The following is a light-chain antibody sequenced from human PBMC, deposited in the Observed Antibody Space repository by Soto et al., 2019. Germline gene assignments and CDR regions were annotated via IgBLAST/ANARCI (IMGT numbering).Light chain of an antibody. Sequence: DVQMTQSPSTLSASVRDRVTITCRASQSIDSWLAWYQQKPGKAPKLLIYKASSLESGVPSRFSGSGSGTEFPLTVSILQPDDVATYYCQQYHYFPYTFGQGTKLEIK. J-gene: IGKJ2*01. CDR3: QQYHYFPYT. CDR2: KAS. V-gene: IGKV1-5*03. CDR1: QSIDSW.